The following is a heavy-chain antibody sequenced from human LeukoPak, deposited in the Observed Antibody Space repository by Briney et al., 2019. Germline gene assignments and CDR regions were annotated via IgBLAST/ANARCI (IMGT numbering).Heavy chain of an antibody. D-gene: IGHD5-18*01. J-gene: IGHJ4*02. CDR3: ARATVDTAMVIGY. CDR1: GGSISSYY. V-gene: IGHV4-59*08. Sequence: SETLSLTCTVSGGSISSYYWSWIRQPAGKGLEWIGYIYYSGSTNYNPSLKSRVTISVDTSKNQFSLKVRSVTAADTAVYYRARATVDTAMVIGYWGQGTLVTVSS. CDR2: IYYSGST.